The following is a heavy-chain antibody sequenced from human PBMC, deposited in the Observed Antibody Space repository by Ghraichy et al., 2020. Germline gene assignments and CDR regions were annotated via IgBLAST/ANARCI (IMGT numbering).Heavy chain of an antibody. V-gene: IGHV3-30*18. CDR2: ISYDGSNK. CDR1: GFTFSSYG. D-gene: IGHD6-13*01. Sequence: GGSLRLSCAASGFTFSSYGMHWVRQAPGKGLEWVAVISYDGSNKYYADSVKGRFTISRDNSKNTLYLQMNSLRAEDTAVYYCAKDNSPQQLQDWFDPWGQGTLVTVSS. CDR3: AKDNSPQQLQDWFDP. J-gene: IGHJ5*02.